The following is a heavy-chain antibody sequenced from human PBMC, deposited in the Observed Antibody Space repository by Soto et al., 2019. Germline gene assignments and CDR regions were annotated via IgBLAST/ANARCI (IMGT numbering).Heavy chain of an antibody. CDR1: GYTFTNSG. V-gene: IGHV1-18*01. CDR3: ARASQYDSSGYYGPYFDY. D-gene: IGHD3-22*01. J-gene: IGHJ4*02. CDR2: ISTDNGNT. Sequence: ASVKVSCKASGYTFTNSGISWVRQAPGQGLEWMGWISTDNGNTNYAQHFQGRVTMTTDTSTSTAYMELSSLRSDDTAVYYCARASQYDSSGYYGPYFDYWGQGTLVTVSS.